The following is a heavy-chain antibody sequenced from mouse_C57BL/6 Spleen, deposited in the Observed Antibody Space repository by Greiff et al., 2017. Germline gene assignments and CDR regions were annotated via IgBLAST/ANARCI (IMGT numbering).Heavy chain of an antibody. CDR1: GFTFTDYE. CDR3: TRVPYSNYEGWFAY. CDR2: IDPETGGT. V-gene: IGHV1-15*01. Sequence: QVQLQQSGAELVRPGASVTLSCKASGFTFTDYEMHWVKQTPVHGLEWIGAIDPETGGTAYNQKFKGKAILTADKSSSTAFMELRSLTSEDSAVYYCTRVPYSNYEGWFAYWGQGTLVTVSA. J-gene: IGHJ3*01. D-gene: IGHD2-5*01.